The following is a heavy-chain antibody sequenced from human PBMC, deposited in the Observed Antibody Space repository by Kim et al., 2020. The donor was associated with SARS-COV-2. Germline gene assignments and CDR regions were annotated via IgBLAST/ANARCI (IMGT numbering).Heavy chain of an antibody. CDR3: AVYSSSPYFDY. D-gene: IGHD6-6*01. Sequence: TNDSPSRKSRVTISVDTSKNQFSLKLSSGTAADTAVYYCAVYSSSPYFDYWGQGTLVTVSS. CDR2: T. V-gene: IGHV4-4*09. J-gene: IGHJ4*02.